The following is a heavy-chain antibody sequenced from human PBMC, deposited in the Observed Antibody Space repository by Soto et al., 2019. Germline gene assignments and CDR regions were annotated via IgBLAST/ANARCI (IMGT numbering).Heavy chain of an antibody. J-gene: IGHJ4*02. Sequence: QVQLQESGPGLVKPSQTLSLTCTVSGGSISSSDYYWSWLRQPPGKGLEWMGYIDYSGSTYYNPSLKSRVTISVDTSKNQFSLKLSSVTAADTAVYYCAREATIAARLDSWGQGTLVTVSS. CDR2: IDYSGST. CDR3: AREATIAARLDS. CDR1: GGSISSSDYY. D-gene: IGHD6-6*01. V-gene: IGHV4-30-4*01.